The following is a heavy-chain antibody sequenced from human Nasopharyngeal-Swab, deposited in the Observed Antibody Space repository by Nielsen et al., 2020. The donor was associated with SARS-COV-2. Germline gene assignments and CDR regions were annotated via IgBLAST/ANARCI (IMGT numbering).Heavy chain of an antibody. CDR2: ISSNGAST. J-gene: IGHJ6*02. V-gene: IGHV3-20*04. Sequence: GESLKISCAASGFTFGDYYMAWIRQAPGKGLEWVSGISSNGASTGSADSVKGRFTISRDNANNSLYLQMSSLRGEDTAVYFCAREKGYPVLLDYYYHGLDVRGHGTAVTVSS. CDR3: AREKGYPVLLDYYYHGLDV. CDR1: GFTFGDYY. D-gene: IGHD3-10*01.